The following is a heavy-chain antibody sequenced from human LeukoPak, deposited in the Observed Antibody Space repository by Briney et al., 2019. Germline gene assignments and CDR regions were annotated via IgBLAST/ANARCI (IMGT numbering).Heavy chain of an antibody. D-gene: IGHD6-13*01. CDR3: ARGRITAAGYHYSYGMDV. Sequence: PSETLPLTCSVSGGSISSYYRSWIRQPPGKGLEWIGYIYYSGSTNYNPSLKSRVTISVDTSKNQFSLKLSSVTAADTAVYYCARGRITAAGYHYSYGMDVWGQGTTVTVSS. V-gene: IGHV4-59*12. CDR2: IYYSGST. J-gene: IGHJ6*02. CDR1: GGSISSYY.